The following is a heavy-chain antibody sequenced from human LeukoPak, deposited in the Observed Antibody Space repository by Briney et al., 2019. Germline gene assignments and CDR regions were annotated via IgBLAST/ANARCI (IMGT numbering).Heavy chain of an antibody. J-gene: IGHJ5*02. CDR1: GFTFSSYA. D-gene: IGHD4-23*01. V-gene: IGHV3-23*01. CDR2: ISGSGGST. CDR3: AKDPTTVVTNNWFDP. Sequence: PGGSLRLSCAASGFTFSSYAMSWVRQAPGKGLEWVSAISGSGGSTYYADSVKGRFTISRDNSNNTLYLQMNSLRAEDTAVYYCAKDPTTVVTNNWFDPWGQGTLVTVSS.